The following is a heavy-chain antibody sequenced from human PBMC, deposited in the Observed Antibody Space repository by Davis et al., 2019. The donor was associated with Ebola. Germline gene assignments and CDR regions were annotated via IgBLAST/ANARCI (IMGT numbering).Heavy chain of an antibody. D-gene: IGHD4-11*01. CDR3: ARLSYDYSNSLRGAAVDY. CDR1: GYSFTSYW. CDR2: IDPSDSYT. J-gene: IGHJ4*02. V-gene: IGHV5-10-1*01. Sequence: GGSLKISCKGSGYSFTSYWISWVRQMPGKGLEWMGRIDPSDSYTNYSPSFQGHVTISADKSISTAYLQWSSLKASDPAMYYCARLSYDYSNSLRGAAVDYWGQGTLVTVSS.